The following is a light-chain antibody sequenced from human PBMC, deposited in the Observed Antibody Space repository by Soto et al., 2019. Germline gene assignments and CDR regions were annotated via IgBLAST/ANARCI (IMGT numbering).Light chain of an antibody. CDR2: DVS. CDR1: SSDVGGYNY. CDR3: SSYTSSSTYV. J-gene: IGLJ1*01. V-gene: IGLV2-14*01. Sequence: QSVLPQPASVSGSPGQSITISCPGTSSDVGGYNYVSWYQQHPGKAPKLMIYDVSNRPSGVSNRFSGSKSGNTASLTISGLQAEDEADYYCSSYTSSSTYVFGTGTKVTVL.